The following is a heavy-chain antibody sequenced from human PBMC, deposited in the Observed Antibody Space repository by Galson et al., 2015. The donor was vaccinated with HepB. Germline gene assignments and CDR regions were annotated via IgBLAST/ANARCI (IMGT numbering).Heavy chain of an antibody. CDR3: ARGSGNRSRPEVADY. CDR2: INTNTRNP. V-gene: IGHV7-4-1*02. CDR1: GYPFTRYP. J-gene: IGHJ4*02. Sequence: SVKVSCKASGYPFTRYPMNWVRQAPGQGLEWMGWINTNTRNPFYAQGFTGRFVFSLDTSVSTAYLQISSLKAEDTAVYYCARGSGNRSRPEVADYWGQGTLVTVSS. D-gene: IGHD2/OR15-2a*01.